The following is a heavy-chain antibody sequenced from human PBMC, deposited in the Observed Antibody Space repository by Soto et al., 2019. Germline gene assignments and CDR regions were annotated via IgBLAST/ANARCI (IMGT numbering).Heavy chain of an antibody. Sequence: ASVKVSCKASGYTFTSYGISWVRQAPGQGLEWMGWISAYNGNTNYAQKLQGRVTMTTDTSTSTAYMELRSLRSDDTAVYYCAREDIVVVPAASPPYYYYYYMDVWGKGTTVTVSS. CDR3: AREDIVVVPAASPPYYYYYYMDV. D-gene: IGHD2-2*01. CDR2: ISAYNGNT. V-gene: IGHV1-18*01. J-gene: IGHJ6*03. CDR1: GYTFTSYG.